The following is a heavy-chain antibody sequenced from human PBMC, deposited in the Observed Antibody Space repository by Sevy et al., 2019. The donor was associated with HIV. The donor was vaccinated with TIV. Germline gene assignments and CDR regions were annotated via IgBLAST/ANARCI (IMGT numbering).Heavy chain of an antibody. V-gene: IGHV5-51*01. D-gene: IGHD2-2*01. CDR3: ARYPIVVVPAAEYYFDY. Sequence: GESLKISCKGSGYTFSNYWIGWVRQMPGKGLEWMGVIYPGDSVTRYSPSFQGQVTMSADKSTSTAYLQWSSLKTSDTAIYYCARYPIVVVPAAEYYFDYWGQGTLLTVSS. J-gene: IGHJ4*02. CDR1: GYTFSNYW. CDR2: IYPGDSVT.